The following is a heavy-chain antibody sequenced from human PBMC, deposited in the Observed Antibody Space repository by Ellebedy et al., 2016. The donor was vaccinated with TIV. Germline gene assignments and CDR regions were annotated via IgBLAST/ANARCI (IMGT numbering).Heavy chain of an antibody. CDR2: IKQDGSEK. D-gene: IGHD4-17*01. V-gene: IGHV3-7*01. J-gene: IGHJ3*02. CDR3: ARQTVATSVNDAFDI. CDR1: GFTLSSYW. Sequence: GESLKISCAVSGFTLSSYWMSWVRQAPGKGLEWVANIKQDGSEKYYVDSVKGRFTISRDNAKNSLYLQMNSLRAEDTAVYYCARQTVATSVNDAFDIWGLGTVVTVSS.